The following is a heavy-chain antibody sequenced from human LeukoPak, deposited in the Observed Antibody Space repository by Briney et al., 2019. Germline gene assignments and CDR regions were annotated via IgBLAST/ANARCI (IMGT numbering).Heavy chain of an antibody. V-gene: IGHV1-2*02. Sequence: GASVKVSCKAAGYSFTCYYKDWVRQGQGQGLEWMGWINPNSGGTNYAQKFQGRVTMTSDTSISTAYMELSRLRSDDTAVYYCARDPSFRAYYFDYWGQGTLVTVSS. CDR3: ARDPSFRAYYFDY. D-gene: IGHD3-10*01. CDR2: INPNSGGT. CDR1: GYSFTCYY. J-gene: IGHJ4*02.